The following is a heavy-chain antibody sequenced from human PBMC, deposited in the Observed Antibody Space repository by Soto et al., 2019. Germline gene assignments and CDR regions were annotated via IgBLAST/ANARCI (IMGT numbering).Heavy chain of an antibody. CDR1: GGSISSSSYY. Sequence: SETLSLTCTVSGGSISSSSYYWGWIRQPPGKGLEWIGSIYYSGSTNYNPSLKSRVTISVDTSKNQFSLKVTSVTATDTAVYYCARQGFGPLHGLVDVWGQGTTVTVSS. CDR2: IYYSGST. CDR3: ARQGFGPLHGLVDV. J-gene: IGHJ6*02. V-gene: IGHV4-39*01. D-gene: IGHD3-10*01.